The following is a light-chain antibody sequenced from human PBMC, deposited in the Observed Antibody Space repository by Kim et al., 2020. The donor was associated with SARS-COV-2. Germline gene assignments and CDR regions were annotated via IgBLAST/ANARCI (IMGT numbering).Light chain of an antibody. CDR3: NSYTISSTLV. V-gene: IGLV2-14*03. Sequence: YNYVSWYQQHPGKAPKLMIYDVNKRPSGVSARFSGFKSGNTASLIISGLLPEDEADYFCNSYTISSTLVFGGGTQLTVL. J-gene: IGLJ2*01. CDR2: DVN. CDR1: YNY.